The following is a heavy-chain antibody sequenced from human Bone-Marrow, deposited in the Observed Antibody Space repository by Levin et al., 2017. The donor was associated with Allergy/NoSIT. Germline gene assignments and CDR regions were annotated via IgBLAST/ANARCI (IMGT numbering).Heavy chain of an antibody. J-gene: IGHJ5*01. CDR1: GASISSFY. Sequence: PSQTLSLTCTVSGASISSFYWSWIRQPPGKGLEWIGYIYYSGSTNYSPSLKSRVSMSADMSRNQVYLTMSSVTAADTAVYYCARLAVPAAMNGFDSWGQGTLVTVSS. CDR3: ARLAVPAAMNGFDS. CDR2: IYYSGST. V-gene: IGHV4-59*08. D-gene: IGHD2-2*01.